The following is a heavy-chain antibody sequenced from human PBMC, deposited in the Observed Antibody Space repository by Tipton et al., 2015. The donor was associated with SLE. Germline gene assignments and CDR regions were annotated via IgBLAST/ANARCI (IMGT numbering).Heavy chain of an antibody. Sequence: QVQLVQSGAEVKKPGSSVKVSCKASGGTFSSYAISWVRQAPGQGLEWMGGIIPIFGAANYAQKFQGRVTITADESTSTAYMELSSLRSEDTAAYYCATSEYSSLGRVYYYYYMDVWGKGTTVTVSS. CDR1: GGTFSSYA. J-gene: IGHJ6*03. CDR3: ATSEYSSLGRVYYYYYMDV. CDR2: IIPIFGAA. V-gene: IGHV1-69*01. D-gene: IGHD6-6*01.